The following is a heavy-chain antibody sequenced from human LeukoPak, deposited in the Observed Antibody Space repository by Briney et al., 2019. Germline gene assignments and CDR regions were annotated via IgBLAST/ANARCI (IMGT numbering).Heavy chain of an antibody. CDR3: TKYYYDSSGYYYSDY. Sequence: PGGSLRLSCTASGFSFGDYAMSWVRQAPGKGLEWVGFIRSKAYGGTTEYAASVKGRFTISRDDSKSIAYLQMNSLKTEDTAVYYRTKYYYDSSGYYYSDYWGQGTLVTVSS. D-gene: IGHD3-22*01. CDR1: GFSFGDYA. V-gene: IGHV3-49*04. CDR2: IRSKAYGGTT. J-gene: IGHJ4*02.